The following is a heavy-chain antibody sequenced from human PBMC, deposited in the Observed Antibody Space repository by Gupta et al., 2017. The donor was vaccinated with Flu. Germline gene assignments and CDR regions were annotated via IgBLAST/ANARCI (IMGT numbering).Heavy chain of an antibody. CDR1: GSTKSNDW. Sequence: GSTKSNDWMHCVRKGAGKGPVWAERMKSDGSVTSYEDYVKGRFTISRDNAKNTVYLQMNSLRDEDSDLYYCSTVFEKWGQGAMVTVSS. CDR2: MKSDGSVT. V-gene: IGHV3-74*01. J-gene: IGHJ4*02. CDR3: STVFEK.